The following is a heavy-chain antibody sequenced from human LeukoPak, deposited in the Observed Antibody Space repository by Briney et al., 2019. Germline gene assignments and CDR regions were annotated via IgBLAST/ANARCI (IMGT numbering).Heavy chain of an antibody. CDR3: ARLHYGGNYGYYYYYMDV. CDR2: ISYDGSDR. V-gene: IGHV3-30*03. J-gene: IGHJ6*03. Sequence: RPGGSLRLSCAASGFNFSSYGTHWVRQPPGKGLDWVAVISYDGSDRYYADSVKGRFTISRDNSKNTLYLQMNSLRAEDTAVYYCARLHYGGNYGYYYYYMDVWGKGTTVTISS. D-gene: IGHD4-23*01. CDR1: GFNFSSYG.